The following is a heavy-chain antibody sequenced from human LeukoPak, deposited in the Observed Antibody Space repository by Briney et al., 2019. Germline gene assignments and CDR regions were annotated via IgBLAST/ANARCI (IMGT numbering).Heavy chain of an antibody. D-gene: IGHD6-19*01. J-gene: IGHJ4*02. CDR1: GFTFSNAW. CDR3: TTVMTIAVAGPFDY. CDR2: IKSKTDGGTT. Sequence: PGGSLRLSCAASGFTFSNAWMSWVRQAPGKGLEWVGRIKSKTDGGTTDYAAPMKGRFTISRDDSKNTLYLQMNSLKTEDTAVYYCTTVMTIAVAGPFDYWGQGTLVTVSS. V-gene: IGHV3-15*01.